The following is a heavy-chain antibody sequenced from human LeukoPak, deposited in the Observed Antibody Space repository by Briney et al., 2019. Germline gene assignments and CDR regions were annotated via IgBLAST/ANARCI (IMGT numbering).Heavy chain of an antibody. CDR1: GYTFTGYY. CDR2: INPNSGGT. D-gene: IGHD3-22*01. J-gene: IGHJ4*02. V-gene: IGHV1-2*02. CDR3: ARAYYSDSSGYYTHLLDY. Sequence: ASVKVSCKASGYTFTGYYMHWVRQAPGQGLEWMGWINPNSGGTNYAQKFQGRVTMTRDTSISTAYMELSRLRSDDTAVYYCARAYYSDSSGYYTHLLDYWGQGTLVIVSS.